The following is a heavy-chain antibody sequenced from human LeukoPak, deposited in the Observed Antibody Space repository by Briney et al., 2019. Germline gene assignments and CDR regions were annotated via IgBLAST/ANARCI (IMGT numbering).Heavy chain of an antibody. CDR2: IWYDGSNK. D-gene: IGHD3-10*01. V-gene: IGHV3-33*01. CDR3: ARDPTNRLLWFGELYYGMDV. Sequence: PGGSLRLSCAASGFTFSSYGMPWVRQAPGKGLEWVAVIWYDGSNKYYADSVKGRFTISRDNSKNTLYLQMNSLRAEDTAVYYCARDPTNRLLWFGELYYGMDVCGQGTTVTVSS. J-gene: IGHJ6*02. CDR1: GFTFSSYG.